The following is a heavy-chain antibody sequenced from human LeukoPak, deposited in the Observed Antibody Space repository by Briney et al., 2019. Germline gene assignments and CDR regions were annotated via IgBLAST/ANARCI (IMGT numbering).Heavy chain of an antibody. D-gene: IGHD6-25*01. Sequence: GGSLRLSCAASGFTFSDYYMSWIRQAPGKGLEWVSYISSSGSTIYYADSVEGRFTISRDNAKNSLYLQMNSLRAEDTAVYYCARDQRLYYYMDVWGKGTTVTVSS. CDR3: ARDQRLYYYMDV. CDR1: GFTFSDYY. V-gene: IGHV3-11*01. J-gene: IGHJ6*03. CDR2: ISSSGSTI.